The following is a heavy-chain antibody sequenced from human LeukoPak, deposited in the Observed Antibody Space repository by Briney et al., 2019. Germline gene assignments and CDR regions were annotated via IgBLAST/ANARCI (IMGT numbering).Heavy chain of an antibody. J-gene: IGHJ6*03. Sequence: PSETLSLTCTVSGGSISSSSYYWGWIRQPPGKGLEWIGSIYYSGSTYYNPSLKSRVTISVDTSKNQFSLKLSSVTAADTAVYYCARTGSYSLRYYYYMDVWGKGTTVTVSS. D-gene: IGHD1-26*01. V-gene: IGHV4-39*01. CDR2: IYYSGST. CDR1: GGSISSSSYY. CDR3: ARTGSYSLRYYYYMDV.